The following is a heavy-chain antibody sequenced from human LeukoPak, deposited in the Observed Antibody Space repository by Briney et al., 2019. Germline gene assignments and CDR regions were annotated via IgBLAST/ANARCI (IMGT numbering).Heavy chain of an antibody. D-gene: IGHD4-17*01. CDR3: AASDGDYVQGY. J-gene: IGHJ4*02. CDR1: GFTFSSYS. CDR2: ISSSSSTI. V-gene: IGHV3-48*04. Sequence: GRSLRLSCAASGFTFSSYSMNWVRQAPGKGLEWVSSISSSSSTIYYADSVKGRFTISRDNAKNSLYLQMNSLRAEDTAVYYCAASDGDYVQGYWGQGTLVTVSS.